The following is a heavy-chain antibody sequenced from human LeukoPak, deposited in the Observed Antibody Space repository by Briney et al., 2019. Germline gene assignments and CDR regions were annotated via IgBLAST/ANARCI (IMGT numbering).Heavy chain of an antibody. CDR1: GGSFSGYY. V-gene: IGHV4-34*01. J-gene: IGHJ5*02. CDR3: ARGRGSSWHNWFDP. CDR2: INHSGST. D-gene: IGHD6-13*01. Sequence: SETLSLTCAVYGGSFSGYYWSWIRQPPGKGLEWIGEINHSGSTNYNPSLKSRVTISVDTSKNQFSLKLSSVTAADTAVYYCARGRGSSWHNWFDPWGQGTLVTVSS.